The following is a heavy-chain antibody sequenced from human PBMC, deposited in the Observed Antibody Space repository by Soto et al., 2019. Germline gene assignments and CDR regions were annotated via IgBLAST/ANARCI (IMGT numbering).Heavy chain of an antibody. CDR1: GGSISSYY. D-gene: IGHD3-16*01. CDR2: IYYSGST. Sequence: QVQLQESGPGLVKPSETLSLTCTVSGGSISSYYWSWIRQPPGKGLEWIGYIYYSGSTNYNPSLKSRVTXSXXTSKNQFSLKLSSVTAADTAVYYCARVRRLYGMDVWGQGTTVTVSS. V-gene: IGHV4-59*01. CDR3: ARVRRLYGMDV. J-gene: IGHJ6*02.